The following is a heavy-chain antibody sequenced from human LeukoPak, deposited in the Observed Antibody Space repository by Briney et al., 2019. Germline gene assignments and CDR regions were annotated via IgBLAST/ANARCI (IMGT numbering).Heavy chain of an antibody. CDR3: ARSLPRAVVVVAATLDTDAFDI. CDR1: GGSISSYY. V-gene: IGHV4-4*07. CDR2: IYTSGST. J-gene: IGHJ3*02. D-gene: IGHD2-15*01. Sequence: PSETLSLTCTVSGGSISSYYWSWIRQPAGKGLEWIGRIYTSGSTNYNPSLKSRVTMSVDTSKNQFSLKLSSVTAADTAVYYCARSLPRAVVVVAATLDTDAFDIRGQGTMVTVSS.